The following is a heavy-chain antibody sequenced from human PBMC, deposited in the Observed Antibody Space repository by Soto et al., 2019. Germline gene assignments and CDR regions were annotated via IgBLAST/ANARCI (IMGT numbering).Heavy chain of an antibody. D-gene: IGHD3-10*01. Sequence: QLQLQESGPGLVKPSETLSLTCTVSGGSISSSSYYWGWIRQPPGKGLEWIGSIYYSGSTYYNPSLKSRVTIAVATSKTQFSLKLSSVTAADTAVYYCARQALLWFGEVWGPTPYYFDYWVQGTLVTVSS. CDR2: IYYSGST. V-gene: IGHV4-39*01. CDR1: GGSISSSSYY. J-gene: IGHJ4*02. CDR3: ARQALLWFGEVWGPTPYYFDY.